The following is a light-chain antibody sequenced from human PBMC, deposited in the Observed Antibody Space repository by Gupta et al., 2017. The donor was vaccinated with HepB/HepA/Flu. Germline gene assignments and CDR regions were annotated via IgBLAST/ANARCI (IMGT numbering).Light chain of an antibody. CDR1: HTISSY. CDR3: QQSYSTPHT. V-gene: IGKV1-39*01. J-gene: IGKJ2*01. CDR2: AAS. Sequence: DIQMTQSPSSLSASVGDRVTITCRASHTISSYLIWYQQKPGKAPNLLIYAASSLQSGVPSRFSGSGSGTDFTLTITSLQPEDFATYYCQQSYSTPHTFGQGTKLQIK.